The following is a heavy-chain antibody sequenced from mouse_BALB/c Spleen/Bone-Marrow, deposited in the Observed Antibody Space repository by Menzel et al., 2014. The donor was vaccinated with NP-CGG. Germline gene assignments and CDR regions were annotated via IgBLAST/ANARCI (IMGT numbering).Heavy chain of an antibody. Sequence: EVKVIESGGGLVQPGGSLKLSCAASGFDFSRYWMSWVRQAPGKGLEWIGEINPDSSTINYTPSLKDKFIISRDNAKNTLYLQMSKVRSEDTALYYCARLSYYGRVAYWGQGTLVTVSA. V-gene: IGHV4-1*02. J-gene: IGHJ3*01. D-gene: IGHD1-1*01. CDR1: GFDFSRYW. CDR3: ARLSYYGRVAY. CDR2: INPDSSTI.